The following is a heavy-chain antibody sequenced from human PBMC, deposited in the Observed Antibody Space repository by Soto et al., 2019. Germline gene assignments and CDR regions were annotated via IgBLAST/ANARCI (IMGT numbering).Heavy chain of an antibody. J-gene: IGHJ5*02. V-gene: IGHV4-39*01. Sequence: SETLSLTCTVSGGSISSSSYYWGWIRQPPGKGLEWIGSIYYSGSTYYNPSLKSRVTISVDTSKNQFSLKLSSVTAADTAVYYCASTPEINWFDPWGQGTLVTVSS. CDR2: IYYSGST. CDR1: GGSISSSSYY. CDR3: ASTPEINWFDP.